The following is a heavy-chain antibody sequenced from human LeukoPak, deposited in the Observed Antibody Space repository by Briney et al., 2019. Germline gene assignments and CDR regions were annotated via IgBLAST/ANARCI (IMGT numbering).Heavy chain of an antibody. V-gene: IGHV4-34*01. D-gene: IGHD5-12*01. CDR1: GGSFSGYY. J-gene: IGHJ4*02. Sequence: SETLSLTCAVYGGSFSGYYWSWIRQPPGKGLEWIGEINHSGSTNYNPSLKSRVTISVDTSKNQFSLKLSSVTAADTAVYYCARGHGATIYYWGQGTLVTASS. CDR2: INHSGST. CDR3: ARGHGATIYY.